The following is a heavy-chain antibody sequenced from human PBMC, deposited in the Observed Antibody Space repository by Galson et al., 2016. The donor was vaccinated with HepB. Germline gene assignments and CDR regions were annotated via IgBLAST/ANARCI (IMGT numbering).Heavy chain of an antibody. J-gene: IGHJ4*02. CDR1: GYSFTDYC. D-gene: IGHD3-10*01. CDR3: ARDYYGSGSYSPY. Sequence: SVKVSCKASGYSFTDYCMHWVRQAPGQGLEWMGWINPKNGGTKYIEKFQGSVTMTRDTSISTAYLELSRLGSDDTAVYYCARDYYGSGSYSPYWGQGTLVTASS. V-gene: IGHV1-2*02. CDR2: INPKNGGT.